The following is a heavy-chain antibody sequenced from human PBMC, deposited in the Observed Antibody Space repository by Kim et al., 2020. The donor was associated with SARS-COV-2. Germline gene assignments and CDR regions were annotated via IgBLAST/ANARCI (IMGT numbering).Heavy chain of an antibody. V-gene: IGHV3-23*01. CDR1: GFTFSTSP. J-gene: IGHJ4*02. CDR2: ISWDGANT. D-gene: IGHD2-8*01. Sequence: GGSLRLSCVASGFTFSTSPMGWVRQAPGEGLEWVSRISWDGANTYYADSVKGRVTMSSDKSKNTVYLDMNSLRVEDTAVYYCAKGVTNSVFDYWGQGAQVTVSS. CDR3: AKGVTNSVFDY.